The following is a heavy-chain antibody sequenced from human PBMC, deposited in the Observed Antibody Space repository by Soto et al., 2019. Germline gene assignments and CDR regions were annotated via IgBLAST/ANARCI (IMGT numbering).Heavy chain of an antibody. J-gene: IGHJ4*02. CDR3: ARGGYYDSSVPFDY. V-gene: IGHV3-33*01. CDR1: GFTFSSYG. CDR2: IWYDGSNK. D-gene: IGHD3-22*01. Sequence: GGSLRLSCAASGFTFSSYGMHWVRQAPGKGLEWVAVIWYDGSNKYYADSVKGRFTISRDNSKNTLYLQMNSLRAEDTAVYYCARGGYYDSSVPFDYWGQGTLVTVSS.